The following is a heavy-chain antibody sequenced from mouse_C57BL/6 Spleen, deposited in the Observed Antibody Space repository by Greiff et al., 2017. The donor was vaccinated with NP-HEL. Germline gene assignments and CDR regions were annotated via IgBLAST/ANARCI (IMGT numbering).Heavy chain of an antibody. CDR2: IRSKSSNYAT. V-gene: IGHV10-3*01. CDR3: VRQNYYGSSYDFDY. Sequence: EVQLQESGGGLVQPKGSLKLSCAASGFTFNTYAMHWVRQAPGKGLEWVARIRSKSSNYATYYADSVKDRFTISRDDSQSMLYLQMNNLKTEDTAMYYCVRQNYYGSSYDFDYWGQGTTLTVSS. J-gene: IGHJ2*01. D-gene: IGHD1-1*01. CDR1: GFTFNTYA.